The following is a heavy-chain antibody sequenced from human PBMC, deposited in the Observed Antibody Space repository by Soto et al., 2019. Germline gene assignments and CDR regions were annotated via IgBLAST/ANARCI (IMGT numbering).Heavy chain of an antibody. J-gene: IGHJ4*02. Sequence: PGGSLRLSCAASGYTFSSYSMNWVRQAPGKGLEWVSSISSSSSYIYYADSVKGRFTISRDNAKNSLYLQMNSLRAEDTAVYYCARVGATTFDYWGQGTLVTVSS. V-gene: IGHV3-21*01. CDR2: ISSSSSYI. D-gene: IGHD1-26*01. CDR3: ARVGATTFDY. CDR1: GYTFSSYS.